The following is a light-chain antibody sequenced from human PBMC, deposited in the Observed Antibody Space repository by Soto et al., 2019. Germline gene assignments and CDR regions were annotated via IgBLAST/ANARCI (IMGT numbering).Light chain of an antibody. CDR1: SSDIGSYNY. J-gene: IGLJ1*01. V-gene: IGLV2-14*01. CDR2: EVT. CDR3: SSYRSSSTYV. Sequence: QSALTQPASVSGSPGQSITISCTGTSSDIGSYNYVSWHQQHPGQAPKLLIYEVTYRPSGVSHRFSASKSGNTASLTISGLQAGDEADYYCSSYRSSSTYVFGTGTKVTVL.